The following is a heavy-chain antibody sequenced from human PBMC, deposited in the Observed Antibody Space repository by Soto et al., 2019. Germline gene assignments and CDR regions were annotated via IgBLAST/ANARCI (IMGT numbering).Heavy chain of an antibody. CDR2: IYYSGST. CDR3: AGFVVPASRNSDFDY. V-gene: IGHV4-39*01. CDR1: GISVSTSDYY. Sequence: SETLSLTCTVSGISVSTSDYYWGWVRQPPGKGLDWIGNIYYSGSTFYNPSLRSRVTLSVDTAKNQFSLRLNSVTVADTAVYFCAGFVVPASRNSDFDYWGQGTLVTVSS. J-gene: IGHJ4*02. D-gene: IGHD2-15*01.